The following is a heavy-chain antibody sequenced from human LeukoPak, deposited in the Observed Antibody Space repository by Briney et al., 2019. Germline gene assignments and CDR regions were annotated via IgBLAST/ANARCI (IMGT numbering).Heavy chain of an antibody. CDR2: ISAYNGNT. V-gene: IGHV1-18*01. CDR1: GYTFTSYG. D-gene: IGHD3-10*01. CDR3: ARVGDYGSGVYWYFDL. Sequence: ASVKVSCKASGYTFTSYGIIWVRQAPGQGLEWMGWISAYNGNTNYAQKLQGRVTMTTDTSTSTAYMELRSLRSDDTAVYYCARVGDYGSGVYWYFDLWGRGTLVTVSS. J-gene: IGHJ2*01.